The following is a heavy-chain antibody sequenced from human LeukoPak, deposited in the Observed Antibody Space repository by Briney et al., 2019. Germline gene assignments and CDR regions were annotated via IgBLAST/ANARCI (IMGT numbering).Heavy chain of an antibody. CDR2: IRYDGSNK. J-gene: IGHJ3*02. V-gene: IGHV3-30*02. Sequence: PGGSLRLSCAASGFTFSSYGMHWVRQAPGKGLEWVAFIRYDGSNKYYADSVKGRFTISRDNSKNTLYLQMNSLRAEDTAVYYCARGGYSYFDIWGQGTMVTVSS. CDR3: ARGGYSYFDI. D-gene: IGHD5-18*01. CDR1: GFTFSSYG.